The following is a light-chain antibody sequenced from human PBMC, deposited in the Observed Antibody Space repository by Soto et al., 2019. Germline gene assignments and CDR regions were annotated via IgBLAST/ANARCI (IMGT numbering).Light chain of an antibody. CDR3: QQYTNYQYT. J-gene: IGKJ2*01. CDR1: QSISNS. CDR2: TAS. Sequence: DIQMTQSPSTLSASVGDRVTITCRASQSISNSLAWYQQKPGKAPNLLIYTASSLESEVPSRFSGSGSGTEFTLTISSLQPDDFATYYCQQYTNYQYTFGQGTKLEIK. V-gene: IGKV1-5*03.